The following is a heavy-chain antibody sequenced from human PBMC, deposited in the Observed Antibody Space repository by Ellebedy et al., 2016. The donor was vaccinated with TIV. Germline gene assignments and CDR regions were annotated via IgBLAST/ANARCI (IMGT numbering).Heavy chain of an antibody. J-gene: IGHJ4*02. CDR1: GFTFGSYG. D-gene: IGHD3-22*01. V-gene: IGHV3-30*02. CDR2: ILYDGSNI. CDR3: ARDYSGYYVFDY. Sequence: GGSLRLSXAASGFTFGSYGMHWVRQAPGKGLEWVANILYDGSNINYADSVKGRFTIFRENIKNTLYLQMNALRAEGTALYYCARDYSGYYVFDYWGQGTLVTVSS.